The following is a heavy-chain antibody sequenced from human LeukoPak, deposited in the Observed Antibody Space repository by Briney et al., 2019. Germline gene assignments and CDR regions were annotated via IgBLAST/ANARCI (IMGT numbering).Heavy chain of an antibody. J-gene: IGHJ4*02. D-gene: IGHD6-13*01. V-gene: IGHV3-48*03. CDR3: ARDYPAAAGPDYFDY. Sequence: GGSLRLSCAASGFTFSSYDMNWVRQAPGKGLEWISYISTSGSSIYYADSVKGRFTISRDNAKNSLYLHMSSLRVEDTAVYYCARDYPAAAGPDYFDYWGQGTLVTVSS. CDR1: GFTFSSYD. CDR2: ISTSGSSI.